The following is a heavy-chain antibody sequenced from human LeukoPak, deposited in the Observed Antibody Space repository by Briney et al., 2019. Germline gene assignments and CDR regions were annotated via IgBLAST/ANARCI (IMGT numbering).Heavy chain of an antibody. J-gene: IGHJ4*02. Sequence: SVTVSCKASGYTFPIYGISWVRQAPGQGLEWMGWISAFTGDTNYAQKFQDRVTMTTDTSTRTAYMERRSLRSDDTAVHYCARAAPYNSGYDLPEARPFDYWGQGTLVTVSS. CDR1: GYTFPIYG. CDR3: ARAAPYNSGYDLPEARPFDY. CDR2: ISAFTGDT. V-gene: IGHV1-18*01. D-gene: IGHD5-12*01.